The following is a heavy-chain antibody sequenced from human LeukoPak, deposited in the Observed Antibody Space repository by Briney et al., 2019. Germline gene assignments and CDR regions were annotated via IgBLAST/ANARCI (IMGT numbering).Heavy chain of an antibody. V-gene: IGHV3-48*03. Sequence: PGGSLTLSCEDSGFTFRSYEMNWVRQAPGKGLEWIAYLSSSGSAFSYADSVKDRFTIARDNAKNSVYLEMNSLRADDTAVYFCARGAFYDYWGQGTLVTVSS. CDR1: GFTFRSYE. CDR3: ARGAFYDY. D-gene: IGHD2/OR15-2a*01. CDR2: LSSSGSAF. J-gene: IGHJ4*02.